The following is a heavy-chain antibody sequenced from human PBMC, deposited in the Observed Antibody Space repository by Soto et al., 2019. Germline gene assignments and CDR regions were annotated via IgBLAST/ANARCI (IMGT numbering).Heavy chain of an antibody. V-gene: IGHV4-59*01. D-gene: IGHD3-22*01. Sequence: XGSLSLTCTVSGGCISSYYWSWIRQPPGKGLEWIGYIYYSGSTNYNPSLKSRVTISVDTSKNQFSLKLSSVTAADTAVYYCPRDRSSSGYYLDYWGQGTLVTVPS. J-gene: IGHJ4*02. CDR2: IYYSGST. CDR1: GGCISSYY. CDR3: PRDRSSSGYYLDY.